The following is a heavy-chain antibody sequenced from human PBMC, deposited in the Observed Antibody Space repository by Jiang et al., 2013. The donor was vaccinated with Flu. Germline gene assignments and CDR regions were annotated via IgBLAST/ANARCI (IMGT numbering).Heavy chain of an antibody. V-gene: IGHV3-23*01. CDR1: GFTFSSYA. CDR3: APMPPYCRGGSCEDY. CDR2: ISNGGEST. Sequence: MQLLESGGGLVQPGGSLRLSCAASGFTFSSYAMSWVRQAPGKGLEWVSGISNGGESTYYADSVKGRFTISRDNSKNTLFLQVNSLRAEDTAVYYCAPMPPYCRGGSCEDYWGQGTLVTVSS. D-gene: IGHD2-15*01. J-gene: IGHJ4*02.